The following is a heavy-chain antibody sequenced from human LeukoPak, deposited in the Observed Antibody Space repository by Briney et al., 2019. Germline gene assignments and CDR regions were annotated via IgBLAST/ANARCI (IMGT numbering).Heavy chain of an antibody. CDR2: ISWNSAYI. V-gene: IGHV3-9*01. J-gene: IGHJ4*02. CDR3: AKDKAPLYSGYDWDLDF. CDR1: GFTFHHYA. Sequence: GGSLRLSCAASGFTFHHYAIHWVRQVPGKGLEWVSGISWNSAYIGYADSVKGRFTISRDNAKNSVYLQMNSLRAEDTALYYCAKDKAPLYSGYDWDLDFWGQGTMVTVSS. D-gene: IGHD5-12*01.